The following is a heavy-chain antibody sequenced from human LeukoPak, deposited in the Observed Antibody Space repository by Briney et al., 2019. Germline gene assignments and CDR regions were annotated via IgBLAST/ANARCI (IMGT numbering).Heavy chain of an antibody. V-gene: IGHV1-18*01. CDR1: GYTFTCYG. CDR3: ARDRALVSEMATKESDY. J-gene: IGHJ4*02. CDR2: ISAYNGNT. Sequence: GASVKVSCKASGYTFTCYGISWVRQAPGQGLEWMGWISAYNGNTNYAQKLQGRVTMTTDTSTSTAYMELRSLRSDDTAVYYCARDRALVSEMATKESDYWGQGTLVTVSS. D-gene: IGHD5-24*01.